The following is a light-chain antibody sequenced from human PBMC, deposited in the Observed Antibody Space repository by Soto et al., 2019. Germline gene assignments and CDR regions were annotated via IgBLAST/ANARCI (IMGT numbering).Light chain of an antibody. Sequence: EIVLTQSPGTLSLSPGERATLSCRASQSVSSSYLAWYQQKPGQALRLLIYGASSRANGIPDRFSGSGSGTDFTLTIRRLEPEDFAVYYCQQYGSSLYTFGQGTKLEIK. J-gene: IGKJ2*01. CDR3: QQYGSSLYT. CDR1: QSVSSSY. V-gene: IGKV3-20*01. CDR2: GAS.